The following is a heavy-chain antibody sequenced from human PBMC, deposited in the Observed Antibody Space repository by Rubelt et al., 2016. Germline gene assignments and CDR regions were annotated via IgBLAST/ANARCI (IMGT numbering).Heavy chain of an antibody. D-gene: IGHD2-21*02. CDR3: ARQPPDTAAFDY. CDR2: IDHSGIT. J-gene: IGHJ4*02. Sequence: QVQLQQWGAGLLKPSETLSLTCAVYGGSFNDYYWSWIRRPPGKGLEWIGEIDHSGITNYNPSLKSRVTISADTSRNQFSLMLSSVAAPDTAGYYCARQPPDTAAFDYWGQGVLVTVSS. V-gene: IGHV4-34*01. CDR1: GGSFNDYY.